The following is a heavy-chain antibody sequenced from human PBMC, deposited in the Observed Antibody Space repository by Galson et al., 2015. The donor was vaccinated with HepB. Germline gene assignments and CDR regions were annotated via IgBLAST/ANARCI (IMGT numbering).Heavy chain of an antibody. Sequence: SLRLSCAASGFTFSSRSMHWVRQAPGKGLEWVAVISYDGGEKHYADSVKGRFTTSRDNSKNTVYLQMNSLRAEDTAVYYCAKELIAAAFFDYWGQGTLVTVSS. CDR1: GFTFSSRS. CDR2: ISYDGGEK. CDR3: AKELIAAAFFDY. J-gene: IGHJ4*02. V-gene: IGHV3-30*18. D-gene: IGHD6-13*01.